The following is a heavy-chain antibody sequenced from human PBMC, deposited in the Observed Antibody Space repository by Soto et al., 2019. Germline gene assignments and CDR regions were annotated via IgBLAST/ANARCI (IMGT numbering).Heavy chain of an antibody. J-gene: IGHJ6*04. V-gene: IGHV1-69*13. Sequence: SVKVSCKASGGTCSSYAISWVRQAPGQGLEWMGGIIPIFGTANYAQKFQGRVTITADESTSTAYMELSSLRSEDTAVYYCAREIYTPSSWQVPTLSYGMDVWGKATTVTVSS. CDR2: IIPIFGTA. CDR1: GGTCSSYA. D-gene: IGHD6-13*01. CDR3: AREIYTPSSWQVPTLSYGMDV.